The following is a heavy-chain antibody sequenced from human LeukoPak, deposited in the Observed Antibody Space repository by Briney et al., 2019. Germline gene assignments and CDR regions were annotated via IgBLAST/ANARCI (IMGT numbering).Heavy chain of an antibody. CDR2: ISGSGGST. CDR1: GFTFSSYA. J-gene: IGHJ4*02. D-gene: IGHD3-9*01. Sequence: GGSLRLSCAASGFTFSSYAMSWVRQAPGKGLGWVSAISGSGGSTYYADSVKGRFTISRDNSKNTLYLQMNSLRAEDTAVYYCAKAGLRYFDWSEAIDYWGQGTLVTVSS. CDR3: AKAGLRYFDWSEAIDY. V-gene: IGHV3-23*01.